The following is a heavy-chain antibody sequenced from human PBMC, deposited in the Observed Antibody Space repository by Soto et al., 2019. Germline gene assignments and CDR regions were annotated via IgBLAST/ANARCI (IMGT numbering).Heavy chain of an antibody. CDR1: GGTFSSYA. Sequence: SVKVSCKASGGTFSSYAISWVRQAPGQGLEWMGGIIPIFGTANYAQKFQGRVTITADKSTSTAYMELSSLRSEDAAVYYCAREGKRYYYGMDVWGQGTTVTVSS. CDR3: AREGKRYYYGMDV. J-gene: IGHJ6*02. V-gene: IGHV1-69*06. CDR2: IIPIFGTA.